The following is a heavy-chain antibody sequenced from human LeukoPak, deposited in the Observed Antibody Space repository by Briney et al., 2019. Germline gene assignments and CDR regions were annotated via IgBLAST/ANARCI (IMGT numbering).Heavy chain of an antibody. J-gene: IGHJ4*02. D-gene: IGHD6-13*01. Sequence: PSQTLSLTCAVSGGSISCGGYSWSWIRQPPGKGLEWIGYIYHSGSTYYNPSLKSRVTISVDRSKNQFSLKLSSVTAADTAVYYCARGRAAAGTFDYWGQGTLVTVSS. CDR2: IYHSGST. CDR1: GGSISCGGYS. CDR3: ARGRAAAGTFDY. V-gene: IGHV4-30-2*01.